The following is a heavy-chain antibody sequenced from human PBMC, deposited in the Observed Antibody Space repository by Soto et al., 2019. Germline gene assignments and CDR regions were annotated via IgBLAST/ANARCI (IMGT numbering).Heavy chain of an antibody. V-gene: IGHV3-23*01. D-gene: IGHD1-26*01. J-gene: IGHJ3*02. CDR3: AKPTTGSGSYSTYAFDI. CDR2: ISGSGGST. CDR1: GFTFSSYA. Sequence: PGGSLRLSCAASGFTFSSYAVSWVRQAPGKGLEWVSAISGSGGSTYYADSVKGRFTISRDNSKNTLYLQMNSLRAEDTAVYYCAKPTTGSGSYSTYAFDIWGQGTMVTVSS.